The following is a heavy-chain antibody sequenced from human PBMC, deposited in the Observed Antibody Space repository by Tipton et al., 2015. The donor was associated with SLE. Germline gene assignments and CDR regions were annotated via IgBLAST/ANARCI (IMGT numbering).Heavy chain of an antibody. J-gene: IGHJ4*02. CDR3: ARGTAPQWLSPYYFDS. V-gene: IGHV3-30*19. D-gene: IGHD6-19*01. CDR2: ILFDGSNK. Sequence: TLRLSCAASGFTFSYHGMHWVRQAPGKGLEWLAGILFDGSNKYYADSVKGRITISRDNSKNTTYVEINSLRGEDTAVYYCARGTAPQWLSPYYFDSWGQGSLVTVAS. CDR1: GFTFSYHG.